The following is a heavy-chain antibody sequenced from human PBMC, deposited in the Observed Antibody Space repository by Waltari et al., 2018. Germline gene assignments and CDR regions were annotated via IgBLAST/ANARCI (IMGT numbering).Heavy chain of an antibody. D-gene: IGHD3-16*01. V-gene: IGHV2-5*01. CDR3: AHSRGAILDC. CDR1: GFSLSTSGMG. CDR2: IYWSDDT. J-gene: IGHJ4*02. Sequence: QITLKESGPTLVKPTQTLTLTCTFSGFSLSTSGMGVGWIRQSPGKALERLALIYWSDDTRYSPSLKSRLTITKDTSENQVVLTMTNMDPVDAATYYCAHSRGAILDCWGQGTLVTVSS.